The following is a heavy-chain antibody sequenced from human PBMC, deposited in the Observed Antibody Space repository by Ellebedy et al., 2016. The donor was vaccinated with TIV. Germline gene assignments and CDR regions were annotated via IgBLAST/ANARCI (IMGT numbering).Heavy chain of an antibody. D-gene: IGHD1-26*01. J-gene: IGHJ3*02. CDR1: GGSISSGGYY. Sequence: SETLSLTXTVSGGSISSGGYYWSWIRQHPGKGLEWIGYIYYSGSTNYNPSLKSRVTISVDKSKNQFSLKLSSVTAADTAVYYCARVTGGVGALHDAFDIWGQGTMVTVSS. CDR3: ARVTGGVGALHDAFDI. V-gene: IGHV4-31*03. CDR2: IYYSGST.